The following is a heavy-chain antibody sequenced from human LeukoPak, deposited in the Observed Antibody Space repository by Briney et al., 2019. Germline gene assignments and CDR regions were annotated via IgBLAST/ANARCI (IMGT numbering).Heavy chain of an antibody. CDR2: IYTSGST. CDR3: ARTVRGATWYYYYYYYMDV. V-gene: IGHV4-61*02. CDR1: GGSISSGSYY. Sequence: SQTLSLTCTVSGGSISSGSYYWRWLRQPAGTGLEWLGRIYTSGSTNYNPSLKSRVTISVATSKNQSSLKLSSVTAADTAVYYCARTVRGATWYYYYYYYMDVWGKGTTVTVSS. D-gene: IGHD3-10*01. J-gene: IGHJ6*03.